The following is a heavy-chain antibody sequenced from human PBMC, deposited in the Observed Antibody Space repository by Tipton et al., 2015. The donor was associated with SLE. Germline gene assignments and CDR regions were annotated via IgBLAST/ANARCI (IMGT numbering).Heavy chain of an antibody. CDR3: ARDPEGYLDWSTSGYFDF. D-gene: IGHD3-9*01. CDR1: GGSITSYY. V-gene: IGHV4-59*01. J-gene: IGHJ4*02. CDR2: IYSNGNT. Sequence: TLSLTCTVSGGSITSYYWNWIRQPPGKGLEWIGYIYSNGNTNYNPSLKNRVTISIDTSKKQFSLKVSSVTAADTAIYYCARDPEGYLDWSTSGYFDFWGQGSVVTASS.